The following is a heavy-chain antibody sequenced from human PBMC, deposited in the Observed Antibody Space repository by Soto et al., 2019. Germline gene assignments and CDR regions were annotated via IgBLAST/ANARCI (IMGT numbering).Heavy chain of an antibody. D-gene: IGHD6-6*01. J-gene: IGHJ4*02. CDR2: IDPDDSDT. CDR1: GYSFNDNW. CDR3: ARQGHGSSSDFDY. Sequence: GESLKISCXGSGYSFNDNWIAWVRQKPGRGLEWMGVIDPDDSDTRYSPSFQGQVTFSADKSISTAFMHWRSLEASDTAIYFCARQGHGSSSDFDYWGLGTLVTVSS. V-gene: IGHV5-51*01.